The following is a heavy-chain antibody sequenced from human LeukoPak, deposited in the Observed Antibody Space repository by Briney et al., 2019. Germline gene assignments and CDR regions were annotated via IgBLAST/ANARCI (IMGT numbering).Heavy chain of an antibody. V-gene: IGHV3-74*01. J-gene: IGHJ4*02. Sequence: GGSLRLSCAASGFTSGSYWMHWVRQAPGKGPEWVSRIDSDGTDTHYADSVKGRFTISRDNAKNTLYLQMNSLRAEDTAVYYCVRDSYSRDLDYWGQGTLVTVSS. CDR1: GFTSGSYW. CDR3: VRDSYSRDLDY. CDR2: IDSDGTDT. D-gene: IGHD3-22*01.